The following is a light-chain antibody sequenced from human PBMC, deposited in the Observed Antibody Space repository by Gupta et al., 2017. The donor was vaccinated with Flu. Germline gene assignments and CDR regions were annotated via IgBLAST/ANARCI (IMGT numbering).Light chain of an antibody. CDR2: GAS. V-gene: IGKV3-20*01. Sequence: EIVLTQSPGTLSLSQGERATLSCRASQSVSSSYLAWYQQEPGQAPRLLIYGASRRATGIPDRFSGSGSGTEFTLTISRLDPEDFAVYYCQQYGTSSPTFGGGTKVEIK. CDR3: QQYGTSSPT. CDR1: QSVSSSY. J-gene: IGKJ4*01.